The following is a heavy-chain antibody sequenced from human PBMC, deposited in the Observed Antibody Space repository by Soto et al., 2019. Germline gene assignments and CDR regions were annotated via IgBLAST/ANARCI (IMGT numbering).Heavy chain of an antibody. CDR2: ISRRSTYI. CDR3: ARDTTIAAVGRDYYYAVDV. CDR1: GFPFGSFG. J-gene: IGHJ6*02. Sequence: EVQLVESGGGLVKPGGSLRLSCASSGFPFGSFGMNWVRQAPGKGLEWVSCISRRSTYIYYADSVKGRFTVSRDNAKNAVFLQMNSLRAEDTAVYYCARDTTIAAVGRDYYYAVDVWGQGTTVTVSS. V-gene: IGHV3-21*01. D-gene: IGHD6-13*01.